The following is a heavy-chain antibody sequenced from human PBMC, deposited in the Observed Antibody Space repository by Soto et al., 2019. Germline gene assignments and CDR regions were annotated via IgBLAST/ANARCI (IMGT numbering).Heavy chain of an antibody. CDR2: INAGNGNT. D-gene: IGHD3-10*01. Sequence: QVQLVQSGAEVKEPGASVRLSCKAFGYTFTAYNIHWVRQAPGQGLEWMGWINAGNGNTRSSRKFQGRVNITRDTSATTAYLEVDSLRSEDTAIYYCARVAPSGGSVPRFDPWGQGTLLTVSS. J-gene: IGHJ5*02. CDR1: GYTFTAYN. V-gene: IGHV1-3*01. CDR3: ARVAPSGGSVPRFDP.